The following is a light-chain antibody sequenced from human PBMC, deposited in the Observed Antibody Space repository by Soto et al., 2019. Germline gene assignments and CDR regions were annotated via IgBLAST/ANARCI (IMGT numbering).Light chain of an antibody. CDR2: GAS. CDR1: QSVSSN. Sequence: DIVMTHSPATLSVSPGERATLACRASQSVSSNLAWYQQKPGQAPRLLIYGASTRATDFPARFSSSGYGTELTLSISRLQSEEFAVYYCQQYHNWPLSFGVGTKVEIK. J-gene: IGKJ4*01. CDR3: QQYHNWPLS. V-gene: IGKV3-15*01.